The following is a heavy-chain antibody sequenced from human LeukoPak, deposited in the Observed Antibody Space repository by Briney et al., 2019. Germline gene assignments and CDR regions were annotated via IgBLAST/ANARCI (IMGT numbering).Heavy chain of an antibody. V-gene: IGHV1-69*04. Sequence: ASVKVSCKASGGTFSSYAISWVRQAPGQGLEWMGRITPILGIANYAQKFQGRVTITADKSTSTAYMELSSLRSEDTAVYYCATRRDYYGMDVWGQGTTVTVSS. CDR2: ITPILGIA. CDR3: ATRRDYYGMDV. J-gene: IGHJ6*02. CDR1: GGTFSSYA.